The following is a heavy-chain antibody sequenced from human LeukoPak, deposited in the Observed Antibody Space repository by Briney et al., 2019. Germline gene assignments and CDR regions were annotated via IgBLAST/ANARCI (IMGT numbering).Heavy chain of an antibody. D-gene: IGHD6-19*01. V-gene: IGHV4-34*01. CDR3: ARGLGSSGWYDQDY. J-gene: IGHJ4*02. Sequence: SETLSLTCAVYGGSFSGYYWSWIRQPPGKGLEWIGEINHSGSTNYNPSLKSRVTISVDTSKNQFSLKLSSVTAADTAVYCCARGLGSSGWYDQDYWGQGTLVTVSS. CDR1: GGSFSGYY. CDR2: INHSGST.